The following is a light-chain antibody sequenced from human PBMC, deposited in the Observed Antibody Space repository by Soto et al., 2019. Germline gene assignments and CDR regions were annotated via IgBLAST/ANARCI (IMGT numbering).Light chain of an antibody. CDR3: QQYGSSRT. CDR2: GAS. V-gene: IGKV3-20*01. Sequence: EIVLTQSPGTLSLSPGERATLSCRASQSVSSSYLAWYQQKPGQAHRLLIYGASSRPTGTPVRFSGSVSGTDFTLTISRLEPEDFAVYYCQQYGSSRTFGQGTKVEIK. J-gene: IGKJ1*01. CDR1: QSVSSSY.